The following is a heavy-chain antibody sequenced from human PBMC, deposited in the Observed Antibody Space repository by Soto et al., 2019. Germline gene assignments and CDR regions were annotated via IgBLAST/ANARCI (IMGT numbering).Heavy chain of an antibody. Sequence: EVQLLESGGGFAQPGGSLRLSCAASGFTFSSYAMHWVRQAPGRGLEWVSTISGSGTNIYYADSVQGRFTISRDNSQNTLFLQMTSLRVDDAATYYCANDGCGGASDYWGQGTHVTVSS. D-gene: IGHD2-21*01. CDR1: GFTFSSYA. CDR3: ANDGCGGASDY. V-gene: IGHV3-23*01. CDR2: ISGSGTNI. J-gene: IGHJ4*02.